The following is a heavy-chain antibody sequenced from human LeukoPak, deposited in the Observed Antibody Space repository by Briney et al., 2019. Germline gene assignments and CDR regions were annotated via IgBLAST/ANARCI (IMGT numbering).Heavy chain of an antibody. D-gene: IGHD3-3*01. CDR2: IYYSGST. V-gene: IGHV4-39*01. Sequence: SETLSLTCTVSGGSISSYYWGWIRQPPGKGLEWMGSIYYSGSTYYNPSLKSRVTISVDTSKNQFSLKLSSVTAADTAVYYCARQDSSYYDFWSGYRHDAFDIWGQGTMVTVSS. J-gene: IGHJ3*02. CDR1: GGSISSYY. CDR3: ARQDSSYYDFWSGYRHDAFDI.